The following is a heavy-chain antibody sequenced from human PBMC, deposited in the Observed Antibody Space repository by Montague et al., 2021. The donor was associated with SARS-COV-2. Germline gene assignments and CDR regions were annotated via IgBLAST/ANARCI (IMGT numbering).Heavy chain of an antibody. J-gene: IGHJ4*02. CDR1: GDSISSYY. CDR2: IYYSGST. CDR3: ARGQLWFDY. Sequence: SETLSLTCTVSGDSISSYYWSWIRQSQGKGLEWIGYIYYSGSTNYNPSLKSRVTISVDTSKNQFSLELRSVTAADTAVYYCARGQLWFDYWGQGTLVTVSS. D-gene: IGHD5-18*01. V-gene: IGHV4-59*08.